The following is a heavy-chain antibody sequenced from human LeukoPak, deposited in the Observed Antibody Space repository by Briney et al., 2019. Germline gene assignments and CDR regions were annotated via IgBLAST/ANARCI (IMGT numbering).Heavy chain of an antibody. J-gene: IGHJ4*02. D-gene: IGHD5-18*01. CDR1: GGSFSGYY. Sequence: SETLSLTCAVYGGSFSGYYWSWIRQPPGKGLEWIGEINHSGSTNYNPSLKSRVTMSVDTSKNQFSLKLSSVTAADTAVYYCARGVDTAMDGADYWGQGTLVTVSS. CDR2: INHSGST. V-gene: IGHV4-34*01. CDR3: ARGVDTAMDGADY.